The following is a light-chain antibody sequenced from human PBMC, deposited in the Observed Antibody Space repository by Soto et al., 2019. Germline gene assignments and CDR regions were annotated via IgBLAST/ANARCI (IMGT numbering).Light chain of an antibody. V-gene: IGKV1-5*01. CDR2: SVS. J-gene: IGKJ1*01. CDR3: QQFSSYSRT. Sequence: DIQMTQSPSTLSASVGDRVTITCRASQSISSWLAWYQQKPGKAPKLLVYSVSNLDSGVPSRFSGSGYGTEFTLTIRSLQPDDFATYYCQQFSSYSRTFGQGTKVEMK. CDR1: QSISSW.